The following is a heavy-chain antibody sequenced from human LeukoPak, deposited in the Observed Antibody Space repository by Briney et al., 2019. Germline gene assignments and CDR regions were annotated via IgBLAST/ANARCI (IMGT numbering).Heavy chain of an antibody. D-gene: IGHD2-2*01. J-gene: IGHJ6*02. CDR3: ARGIVVVPAAISPYYYYYGMDV. CDR1: VGSFSGYY. V-gene: IGHV4-34*01. Sequence: SETLSLTCAVYVGSFSGYYWSWIRQPPRKGLEWIGEINHSGSTNYNPSLKSRVTISVDTSKNQFSLKLSSVTAADTAVYYCARGIVVVPAAISPYYYYYGMDVWGQGTTVTVSS. CDR2: INHSGST.